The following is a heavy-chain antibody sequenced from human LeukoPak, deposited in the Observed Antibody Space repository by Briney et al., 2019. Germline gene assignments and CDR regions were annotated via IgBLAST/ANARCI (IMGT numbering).Heavy chain of an antibody. J-gene: IGHJ4*02. D-gene: IGHD6-13*01. V-gene: IGHV4-4*09. CDR2: IYTSGST. CDR1: GGSISSYY. Sequence: SETLSLTCTVSGGSISSYYWSWIRQPPGKGLEWIGYIYTSGSTNYNPSLKSRVTISVDTSKNQFSLKPSSVTAADTAVYYCARHRRGAGTADFDYWGQGTLVTVSS. CDR3: ARHRRGAGTADFDY.